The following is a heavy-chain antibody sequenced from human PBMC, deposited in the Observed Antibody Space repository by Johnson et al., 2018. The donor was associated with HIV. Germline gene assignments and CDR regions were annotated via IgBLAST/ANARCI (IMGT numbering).Heavy chain of an antibody. V-gene: IGHV3-20*04. J-gene: IGHJ3*02. D-gene: IGHD3-22*01. Sequence: QLVESGGGVVRPGGSLRLSCAASGFTFDDYGMSWVRQAPGKGLEWVSGINWNGGSTGYADSVKGRFTISRDNAKNSLYLQMNSLRAEDTALYYCARDSEYSYESSAYYYAGDAFDIWGQGTMVTVSS. CDR3: ARDSEYSYESSAYYYAGDAFDI. CDR1: GFTFDDYG. CDR2: INWNGGST.